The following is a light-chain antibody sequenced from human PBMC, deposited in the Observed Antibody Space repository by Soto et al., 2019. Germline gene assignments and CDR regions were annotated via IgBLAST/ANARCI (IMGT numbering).Light chain of an antibody. CDR1: QGISNY. CDR3: QKYNSAPRT. Sequence: DIQMTQSPSYLSASVGDRVTITCRASQGISNYLAWYQQKPGKVPKILIYAASTLQSGVPSRFSGSGSGTDFTLTISRLQPEDVATYYCQKYNSAPRTFGQGTKVEIK. CDR2: AAS. J-gene: IGKJ1*01. V-gene: IGKV1-27*01.